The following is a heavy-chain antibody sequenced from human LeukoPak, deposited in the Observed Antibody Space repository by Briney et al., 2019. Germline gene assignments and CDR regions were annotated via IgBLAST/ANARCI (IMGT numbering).Heavy chain of an antibody. CDR1: GFTFSSYW. CDR2: IKQDGSAN. V-gene: IGHV3-7*04. D-gene: IGHD6-25*01. Sequence: GGSLRLSCAASGFTFSSYWMTWVRQAPGKGLEWVANIKQDGSANYTLDSVKGRFTISRDNAKNSLYLQMNSLRAEDTAIYYCARGRGSLDYWGQGALVTVSS. J-gene: IGHJ4*02. CDR3: ARGRGSLDY.